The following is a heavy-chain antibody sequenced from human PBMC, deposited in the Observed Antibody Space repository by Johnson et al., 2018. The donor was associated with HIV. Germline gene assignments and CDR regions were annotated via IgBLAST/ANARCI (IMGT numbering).Heavy chain of an antibody. Sequence: AQLVESGGGLVQPGGSLKLSCAASGFTFSNAWMSWVRQAPGKGLEWVGRIKSNTDGGTTDYAAPVKGRLTISRDDSKNTLYLQMNSLKTEDTAVYYCARARITILGVVLGADAFDIWGQGTMVTVSS. V-gene: IGHV3-15*01. J-gene: IGHJ3*02. CDR2: IKSNTDGGTT. CDR3: ARARITILGVVLGADAFDI. D-gene: IGHD3-3*01. CDR1: GFTFSNAW.